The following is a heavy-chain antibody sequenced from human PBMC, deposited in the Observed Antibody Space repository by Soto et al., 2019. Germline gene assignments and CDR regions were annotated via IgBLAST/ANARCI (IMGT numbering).Heavy chain of an antibody. Sequence: QVQLVQSGAEVKKPGASVNVSCKASGYTFTDYYMHWVRQAPGQGLEWMGWINPNNGGTNYAQKFQGRATMTRDTSVSTAYMELSSLRSDDTAVYYCSRGDFYGSGTNYRDYWGQGTLVTVSS. CDR2: INPNNGGT. CDR3: SRGDFYGSGTNYRDY. J-gene: IGHJ4*02. V-gene: IGHV1-2*02. CDR1: GYTFTDYY. D-gene: IGHD3-10*01.